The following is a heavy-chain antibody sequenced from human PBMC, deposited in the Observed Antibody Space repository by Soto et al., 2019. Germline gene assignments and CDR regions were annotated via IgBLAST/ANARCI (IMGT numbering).Heavy chain of an antibody. V-gene: IGHV4-34*01. CDR1: GGSFSGYY. J-gene: IGHJ4*02. D-gene: IGHD6-13*01. CDR3: ARPAIAAVVSAFDY. CDR2: INHSGST. Sequence: QVQLQQWGAGLLKPSETLSLTCAVYGGSFSGYYWSWIRQPPGKGLEWIGEINHSGSTNYNPSLKSRVTISVDTSKNQFSLILSSVTAADTAVYYCARPAIAAVVSAFDYWGQGTLVTVSS.